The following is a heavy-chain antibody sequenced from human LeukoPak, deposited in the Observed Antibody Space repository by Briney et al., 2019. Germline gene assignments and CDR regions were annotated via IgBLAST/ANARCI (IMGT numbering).Heavy chain of an antibody. CDR3: MRFPPFGERATMGRDY. V-gene: IGHV4-34*01. D-gene: IGHD5-24*01. J-gene: IGHJ4*02. CDR1: GGFFSGYY. CDR2: INHSGST. Sequence: PSETLSLTCAVSGGFFSGYYWSWLRQPPGKGLEWIGEINHSGSTNYNPSLKSRVTISVDTSKNQFSLKLCSVTAADTAVYYCMRFPPFGERATMGRDYWGQGTLVTVSS.